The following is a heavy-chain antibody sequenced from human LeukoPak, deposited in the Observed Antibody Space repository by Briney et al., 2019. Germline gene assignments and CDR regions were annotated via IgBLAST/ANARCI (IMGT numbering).Heavy chain of an antibody. D-gene: IGHD3-22*01. J-gene: IGHJ4*02. Sequence: SETLSLTCTVSVASFSSGDQYWDWIRQSPGKGLEWRGSIHPSGSLYNNPSLERRVTISIDTSNNQFSLNLNSVTAADTAVYFCSRGLDSRKLGYWGQGTLVAVSS. CDR2: IHPSGSL. CDR1: VASFSSGDQY. V-gene: IGHV4-31*03. CDR3: SRGLDSRKLGY.